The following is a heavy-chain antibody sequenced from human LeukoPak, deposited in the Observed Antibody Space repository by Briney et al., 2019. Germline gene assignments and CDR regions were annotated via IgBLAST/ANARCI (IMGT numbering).Heavy chain of an antibody. Sequence: SETLSLTCTISGGSISSYYWSWIRQPAGKGLEWIGYIYYSGSTNYNPSLKSRVTISVDTSKNKFSLKLRSVTAADTAVYYCARVCGGDCYPLGFDPWGQGTLVTVSS. V-gene: IGHV4-59*01. CDR2: IYYSGST. CDR3: ARVCGGDCYPLGFDP. J-gene: IGHJ5*02. D-gene: IGHD2-21*02. CDR1: GGSISSYY.